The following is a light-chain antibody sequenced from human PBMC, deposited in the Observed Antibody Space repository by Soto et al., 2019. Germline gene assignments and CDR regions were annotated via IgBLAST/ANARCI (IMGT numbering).Light chain of an antibody. J-gene: IGKJ1*01. CDR2: GAS. CDR1: QSVSSNS. Sequence: EIVWTQSPGTLSLSPRERATLSCRASQSVSSNSLAWYQQKPGQPPWLLISGASSRATGIPDRFSGIGSGTHFTLTISRLEPAEFAVYDCQQYGSSRPFGQGTKVDIK. V-gene: IGKV3-20*01. CDR3: QQYGSSRP.